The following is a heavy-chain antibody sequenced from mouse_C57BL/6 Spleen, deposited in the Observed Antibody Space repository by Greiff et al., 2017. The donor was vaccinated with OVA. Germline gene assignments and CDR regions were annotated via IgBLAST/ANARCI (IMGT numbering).Heavy chain of an antibody. J-gene: IGHJ4*01. CDR2: IYPGGGYT. CDR1: GYTFTNYW. D-gene: IGHD4-1*01. V-gene: IGHV1-63*01. CDR3: ARTGTENAMDY. Sequence: VKLVESGAELVRPGTSVKMSCKASGYTFTNYWIGWAKQRPGHGLEWIGDIYPGGGYTNYNEKFKGKATLTADKSSSTAYMQFSSLTSEDSAIYYCARTGTENAMDYWGQGTSVTVSS.